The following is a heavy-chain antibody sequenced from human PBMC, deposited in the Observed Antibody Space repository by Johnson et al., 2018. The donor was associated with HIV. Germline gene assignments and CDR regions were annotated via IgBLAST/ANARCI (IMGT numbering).Heavy chain of an antibody. CDR3: ARASLARGGKIRAFDI. CDR1: GVTFSDYY. V-gene: IGHV3-66*01. D-gene: IGHD4-23*01. J-gene: IGHJ3*02. Sequence: VQLVESGGGLVQPGGSLRLSCAASGVTFSDYYMSWIRQAPGKGLEWVSVIYSAGSTYYADSVQGRFTLSRDNSQNTLYLQMNSLRAEDTAVFYCARASLARGGKIRAFDIWGQGTMVTVSS. CDR2: IYSAGST.